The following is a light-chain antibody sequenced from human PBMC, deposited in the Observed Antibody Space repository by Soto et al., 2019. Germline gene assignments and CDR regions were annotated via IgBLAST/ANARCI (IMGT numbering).Light chain of an antibody. CDR1: SSNIGTKN. CDR2: ANN. CDR3: QSYDSNLNGLYV. Sequence: QSVLTQPPSVSGAPGQRVTIPCTGSSSNIGTKNVHWYQHLPGAAPKVLIYANNNQPSGVPDRFSVSKSGTSASLAITGLQAEDEADYYCQSYDSNLNGLYVFGTGTKVTVL. J-gene: IGLJ1*01. V-gene: IGLV1-40*01.